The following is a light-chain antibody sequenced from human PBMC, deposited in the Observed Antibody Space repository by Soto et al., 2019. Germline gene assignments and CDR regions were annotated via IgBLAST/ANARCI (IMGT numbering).Light chain of an antibody. CDR3: QQYNSYGT. J-gene: IGKJ2*01. V-gene: IGKV1-5*01. CDR2: DAS. CDR1: QSIGSS. Sequence: DIQMTQSPSTLSASVGDRVTITCRASQSIGSSLAWYQQKPGKGPKLLIYDASTLESGVPSRFSGSGFGTEFALTISSLQPDDCATFYCQQYNSYGTVGQGTKLEIK.